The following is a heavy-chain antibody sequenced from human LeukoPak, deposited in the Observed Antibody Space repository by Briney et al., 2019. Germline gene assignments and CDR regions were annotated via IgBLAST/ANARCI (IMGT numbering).Heavy chain of an antibody. CDR2: ISPSGDII. Sequence: PGGSLRLSCAASGFTFSDCYISWIRQAPGKGLEWVSDISPSGDIISYADSVKGRFIISRDYAKESLHLQMNSLRVEDSAVYYCARETVAGTFDYWGQGTQVTVSS. CDR1: GFTFSDCY. V-gene: IGHV3-11*01. J-gene: IGHJ4*02. CDR3: ARETVAGTFDY. D-gene: IGHD6-19*01.